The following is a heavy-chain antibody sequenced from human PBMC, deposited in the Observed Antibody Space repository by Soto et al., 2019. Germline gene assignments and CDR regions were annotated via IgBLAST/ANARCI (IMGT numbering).Heavy chain of an antibody. Sequence: ASVKVSCKASGYTFTSYAMHWVRQAPGQRLEWMGWINAGNGNTKYSQKFQGRVTITRDTSASTAYMELSSLRSEDTAVYYCARGLDTAMVLGNYYFDYWGKGTLVTVS. V-gene: IGHV1-3*01. J-gene: IGHJ4*02. CDR2: INAGNGNT. D-gene: IGHD5-18*01. CDR1: GYTFTSYA. CDR3: ARGLDTAMVLGNYYFDY.